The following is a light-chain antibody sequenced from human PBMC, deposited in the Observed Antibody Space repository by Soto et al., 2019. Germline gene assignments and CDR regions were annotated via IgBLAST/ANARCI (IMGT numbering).Light chain of an antibody. Sequence: QAVVTQPPSASGAPGQRVTISCSGSNSNIGSNTVNWFQHLPGTAPKLLIYGNNQRPSGVPDRFSGSKPDTSATLAISGLQSEDEGDYYCAAWDDSLNGYVFGTGTKLTVL. CDR1: NSNIGSNT. CDR3: AAWDDSLNGYV. J-gene: IGLJ1*01. CDR2: GNN. V-gene: IGLV1-44*01.